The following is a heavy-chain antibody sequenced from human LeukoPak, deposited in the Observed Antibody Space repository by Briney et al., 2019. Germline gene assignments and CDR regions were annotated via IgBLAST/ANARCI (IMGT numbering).Heavy chain of an antibody. CDR3: ARVGGGGDHFDY. CDR2: IYYSGST. D-gene: IGHD2-21*02. Sequence: PSETLSLTCTVSGGSISSYYWSWIRQPPGKGLEWIGYIYYSGSTNYNPSLKSRVTISVDTSKNQFSLKLSSVTAADTAVYYCARVGGGGDHFDYWGQGTLVTVSS. J-gene: IGHJ4*02. CDR1: GGSISSYY. V-gene: IGHV4-59*01.